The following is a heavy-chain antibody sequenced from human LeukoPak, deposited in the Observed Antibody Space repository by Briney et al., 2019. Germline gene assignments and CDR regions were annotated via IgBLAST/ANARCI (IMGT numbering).Heavy chain of an antibody. V-gene: IGHV1-18*01. D-gene: IGHD4-11*01. CDR2: ISAYNGNT. CDR1: GYTFTSYG. Sequence: ASVKVSCKASGYTFTSYGISWVRQAPGRGLEWMGWISAYNGNTNYAQKLQGRVTMTTDTSTSTAYMELRSLRSDDTAVYYCARDSYLGYSNYGWFDPWGQGTLVTVSS. CDR3: ARDSYLGYSNYGWFDP. J-gene: IGHJ5*02.